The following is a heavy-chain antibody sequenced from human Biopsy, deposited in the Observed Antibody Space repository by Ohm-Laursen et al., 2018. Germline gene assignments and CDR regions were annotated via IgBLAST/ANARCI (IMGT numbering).Heavy chain of an antibody. CDR1: GFTFNNYG. CDR2: IFYDGSNT. CDR3: AKDRYNYTPIGGFSMDV. J-gene: IGHJ6*02. D-gene: IGHD5-18*01. V-gene: IGHV3-30*18. Sequence: SLRLSCAASGFTFNNYGMQWVRQAPGKGLEWMAFIFYDGSNTYYADSVKGRFTISRDNSRDTLYLQMSSLRAEDTAVYYCAKDRYNYTPIGGFSMDVWGQGTTVTVSS.